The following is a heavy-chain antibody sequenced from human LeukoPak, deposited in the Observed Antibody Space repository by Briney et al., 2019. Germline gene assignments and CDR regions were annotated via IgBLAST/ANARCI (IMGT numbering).Heavy chain of an antibody. CDR2: ISYDGSNK. V-gene: IGHV3-30*18. D-gene: IGHD3-10*01. Sequence: GGSLRLSCAASGFTFSSYGMHWVRQAPGKGLEWVAVISYDGSNKYYADSVKGRFTISRDNSKNTLYLQMNSLRAEDTAVYYCAKGYYGSGSYGWFDYWGQGTLVTVSS. J-gene: IGHJ4*02. CDR1: GFTFSSYG. CDR3: AKGYYGSGSYGWFDY.